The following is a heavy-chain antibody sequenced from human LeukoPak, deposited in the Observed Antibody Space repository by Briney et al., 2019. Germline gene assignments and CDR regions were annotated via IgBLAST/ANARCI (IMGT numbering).Heavy chain of an antibody. Sequence: PSGTLSLTCAVSGVSISSSNWWSWVRQPPGKGLEWIGEIYHSGSTNYNPSLKSRVTISVDKSKNQFSLKLSSVTAADTAVYYCARVVCGSGSYYTAYYYYYYMDVWGKGTTVTVSS. CDR1: GVSISSSNW. CDR3: ARVVCGSGSYYTAYYYYYYMDV. V-gene: IGHV4-4*02. D-gene: IGHD3-10*01. J-gene: IGHJ6*03. CDR2: IYHSGST.